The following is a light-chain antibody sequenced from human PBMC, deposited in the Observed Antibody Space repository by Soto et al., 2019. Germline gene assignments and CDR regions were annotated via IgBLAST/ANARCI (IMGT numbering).Light chain of an antibody. CDR1: QSVSSNY. CDR2: GAS. CDR3: HKYGSSHT. Sequence: EIVLTQSPGTLSLSPGERATLSCRASQSVSSNYLTWYQQKHGQAPRLLIYGASSRATGIPDRFSGSGSGKDFPLTISRLQHEDFAVYYCHKYGSSHTFGQGTELEIK. V-gene: IGKV3-20*01. J-gene: IGKJ2*01.